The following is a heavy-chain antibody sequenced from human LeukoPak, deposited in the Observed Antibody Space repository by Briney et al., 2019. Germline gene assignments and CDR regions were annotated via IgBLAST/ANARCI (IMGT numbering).Heavy chain of an antibody. Sequence: EASVKVSCKASGGTFSSYAISWVRQAPGQGLEWMGRIIPILGIANYAQKFQGRVTITADKSTSTAYMELSSLRSKDTAVYYCAKSRSGSSNWALRIFDNWGQGTLVSVSS. CDR2: IIPILGIA. CDR3: AKSRSGSSNWALRIFDN. J-gene: IGHJ5*02. CDR1: GGTFSSYA. D-gene: IGHD6-13*01. V-gene: IGHV1-69*04.